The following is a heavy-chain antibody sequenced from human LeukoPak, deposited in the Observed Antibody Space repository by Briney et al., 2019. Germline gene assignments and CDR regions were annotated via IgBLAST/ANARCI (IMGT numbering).Heavy chain of an antibody. V-gene: IGHV1-3*01. CDR2: INAGNGNT. Sequence: ASVKVSCKASGYTFTSYPMHWVRQAPGQRLEWMGWINAGNGNTKYSQKFQGRVTITRDTSASTAYMELSSLRSEDTAVYYCASEGVYDSSGYQEYYFDYWGQGTLVTVSS. CDR1: GYTFTSYP. CDR3: ASEGVYDSSGYQEYYFDY. D-gene: IGHD3-22*01. J-gene: IGHJ4*02.